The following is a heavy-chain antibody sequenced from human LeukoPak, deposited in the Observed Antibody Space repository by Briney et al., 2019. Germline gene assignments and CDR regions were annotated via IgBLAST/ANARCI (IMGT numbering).Heavy chain of an antibody. Sequence: GGSLRLSCAASGFTFSGYWMHWVRQAPGKGLEWVAVISYDGSNKYYADSVKGRFTISRDNSKNTLYLQMNSLRAEDTAVYYCARDPANDYVWGSYRQPYYFDYWGQGTLVTVSS. V-gene: IGHV3-30*03. CDR1: GFTFSGYW. J-gene: IGHJ4*02. CDR3: ARDPANDYVWGSYRQPYYFDY. CDR2: ISYDGSNK. D-gene: IGHD3-16*02.